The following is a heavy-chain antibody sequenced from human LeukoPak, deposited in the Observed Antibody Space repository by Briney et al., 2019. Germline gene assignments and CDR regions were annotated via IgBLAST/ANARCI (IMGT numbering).Heavy chain of an antibody. D-gene: IGHD3-22*01. Sequence: SETLSLTCAVYGGSFSGYYWSWIRQPPGKGLEWIGEINHSGSTNYNPSLKSRVTISVDTSKNQFSLKLSSVTAADTAVYYCARDPPYDSTINDYWGQGTLVTVSS. CDR3: ARDPPYDSTINDY. CDR1: GGSFSGYY. CDR2: INHSGST. J-gene: IGHJ4*02. V-gene: IGHV4-34*01.